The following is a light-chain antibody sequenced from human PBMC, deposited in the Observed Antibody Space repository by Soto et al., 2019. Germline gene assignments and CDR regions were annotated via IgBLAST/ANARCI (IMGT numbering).Light chain of an antibody. CDR1: SGSVSTRYY. J-gene: IGLJ3*02. CDR3: VLYRGSGILV. V-gene: IGLV8-61*01. Sequence: QTVVTQEPSFSVSPGGTVTLTCGVSSGSVSTRYYPSWYQQTPGQAPRTLIYSTSTRSSGVPDRFSGSIVGNKAALTISGAQADDESDYYCVLYRGSGILVFGGGTKLTVL. CDR2: STS.